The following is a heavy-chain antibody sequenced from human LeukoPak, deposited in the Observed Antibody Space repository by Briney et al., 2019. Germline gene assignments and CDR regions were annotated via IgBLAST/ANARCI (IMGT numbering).Heavy chain of an antibody. D-gene: IGHD3-10*01. V-gene: IGHV3-7*01. J-gene: IGHJ3*02. CDR2: IKQDGSEK. Sequence: GGSLRLSCAASGFTFSSYWMSWVRQAPGKGLEWVANIKQDGSEKYYVDSVKGRFTISRDNAKNSLYLQMNSLRAEDTAVYYCASSLWFGEATGPDAFDIWGQGTMVTVSS. CDR1: GFTFSSYW. CDR3: ASSLWFGEATGPDAFDI.